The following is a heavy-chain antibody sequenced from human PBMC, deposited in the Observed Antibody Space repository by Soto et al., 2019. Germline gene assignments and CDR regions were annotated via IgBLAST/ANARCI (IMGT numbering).Heavy chain of an antibody. J-gene: IGHJ5*02. CDR2: ISWNSGSI. CDR1: GFTFDDYA. D-gene: IGHD2-2*02. Sequence: GGSLRLSCAASGFTFDDYAMHWVRQAPGGGLEWVSGISWNSGSIGYADSVKGRFTISRDNAKNSLYLQMNSLRAEDAALYYCAKDIFDCSSTSCYKVPWFDPWGQGTLVTVSS. V-gene: IGHV3-9*01. CDR3: AKDIFDCSSTSCYKVPWFDP.